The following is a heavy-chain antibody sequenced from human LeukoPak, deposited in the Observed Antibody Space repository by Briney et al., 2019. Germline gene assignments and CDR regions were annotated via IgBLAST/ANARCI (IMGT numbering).Heavy chain of an antibody. CDR3: ARDRGAYCGGDCYSIPTDEAFDI. CDR1: GGSVSDTNYY. CDR2: ISYSGSA. V-gene: IGHV4-39*07. D-gene: IGHD2-21*01. J-gene: IGHJ3*02. Sequence: SETLSLTCTVSGGSVSDTNYYCGWIRQPPGKGLEWIGSISYSGSAFYNPSLKSRVTMSVDTSKNQFSLKLSSVTAADTAVYYCARDRGAYCGGDCYSIPTDEAFDIWGQGTMVTVSS.